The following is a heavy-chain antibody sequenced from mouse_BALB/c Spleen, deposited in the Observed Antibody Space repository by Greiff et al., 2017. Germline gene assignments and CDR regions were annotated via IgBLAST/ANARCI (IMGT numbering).Heavy chain of an antibody. J-gene: IGHJ3*01. CDR2: INPGSGGT. CDR1: GYAFTNYL. D-gene: IGHD2-2*01. Sequence: VQLQQSGAELVRPGTSVKVSCKASGYAFTNYLIEWVKQRPGQGLEWIGVINPGSGGTNYNEKFKGKATLTADKSSSTAYMQLSSLTSDDSAVYFCARRDGYDEGWFAYWGQGTLVTVSA. V-gene: IGHV1-54*01. CDR3: ARRDGYDEGWFAY.